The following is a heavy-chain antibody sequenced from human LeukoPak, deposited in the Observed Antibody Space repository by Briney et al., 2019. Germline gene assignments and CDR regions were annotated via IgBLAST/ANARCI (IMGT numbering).Heavy chain of an antibody. Sequence: SVKVSCKASGGTFSSYAISWVRQAPGQGLEWMGGIIPIFGTANYAQKFQGGVTITADESTSTAYMELSSLRSEDTAVYYCARDHSIAARPGVGWFDPWGQGTLVTVSS. CDR1: GGTFSSYA. D-gene: IGHD6-6*01. V-gene: IGHV1-69*13. CDR3: ARDHSIAARPGVGWFDP. J-gene: IGHJ5*02. CDR2: IIPIFGTA.